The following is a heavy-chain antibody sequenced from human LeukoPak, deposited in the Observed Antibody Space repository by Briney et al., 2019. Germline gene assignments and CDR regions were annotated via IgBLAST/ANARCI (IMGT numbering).Heavy chain of an antibody. J-gene: IGHJ6*02. CDR1: GGTFSSYA. CDR2: IIPILGIA. CDR3: ASPRVVVLPEYYYYGMDV. Sequence: SVKVSCKASGGTFSSYAISWVRQAPGQGLEWMGRIIPILGIANYAQKFQGRVTITADKSTSTAYMELSSLRSEDTAVYYCASPRVVVLPEYYYYGMDVWGQGTTVTVSS. D-gene: IGHD2-15*01. V-gene: IGHV1-69*04.